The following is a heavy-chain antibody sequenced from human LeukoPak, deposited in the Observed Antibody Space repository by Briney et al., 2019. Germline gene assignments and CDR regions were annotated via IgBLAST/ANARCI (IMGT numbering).Heavy chain of an antibody. J-gene: IGHJ4*02. CDR2: ISDNEGI. V-gene: IGHV4-34*01. CDR3: ARGLDRSKTGY. CDR1: SESFSGGY. Sequence: PSETLSLTCSVYSESFSGGYWSWIRQPPGKGLDWIGEISDNEGIKYSPSLKSRVTISVDTSKNQFSLKLTPVTAADTAVYYCARGLDRSKTGYWGQGSLVTVSS. D-gene: IGHD3-22*01.